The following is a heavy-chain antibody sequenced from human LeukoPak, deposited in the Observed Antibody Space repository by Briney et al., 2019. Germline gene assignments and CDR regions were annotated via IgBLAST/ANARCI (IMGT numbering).Heavy chain of an antibody. D-gene: IGHD3-10*01. CDR3: ARDESGYYGSGGYYGMDV. J-gene: IGHJ6*02. CDR1: GFTFSSYS. CDR2: ISSSSSYI. V-gene: IGHV3-21*01. Sequence: GGSLRLSCAASGFTFSSYSMNWVRQPPGKGLEWVSSISSSSSYIYYADSVKGRFTISRDNAKNSLYLQMNSLRAEDTAVYYCARDESGYYGSGGYYGMDVWGQGTTVTVSS.